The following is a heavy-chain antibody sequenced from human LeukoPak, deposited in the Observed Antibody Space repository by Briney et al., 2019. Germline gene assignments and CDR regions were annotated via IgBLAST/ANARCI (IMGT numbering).Heavy chain of an antibody. D-gene: IGHD3-10*01. CDR1: GFTFGDYA. Sequence: GGSLRLSCTASGFTFGDYAMSWVRQAPGKGLEWVGFIRSKAYGGTTEYAASVKGRFTISRDDSKSIAYLQMNSLKTEDTAVYYCTHQLWFGELFGYWGQGTLVTVSS. CDR2: IRSKAYGGTT. V-gene: IGHV3-49*04. J-gene: IGHJ4*02. CDR3: THQLWFGELFGY.